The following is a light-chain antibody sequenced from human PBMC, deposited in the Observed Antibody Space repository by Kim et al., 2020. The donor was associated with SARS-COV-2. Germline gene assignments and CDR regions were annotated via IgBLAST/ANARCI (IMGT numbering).Light chain of an antibody. CDR3: QQYNNWSRT. V-gene: IGKV3-15*01. CDR1: QSVSSN. J-gene: IGKJ1*01. CDR2: GAS. Sequence: VAPGESATLSCRASQSVSSNLAWYQQTPGQAPRLLIYGASTRATGIPARFSGSGSGTEFTLTISSLQSEDFAVYYCQQYNNWSRTFGQGTKVDIK.